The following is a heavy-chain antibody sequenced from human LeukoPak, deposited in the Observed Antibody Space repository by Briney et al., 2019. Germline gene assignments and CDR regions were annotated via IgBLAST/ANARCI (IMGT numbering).Heavy chain of an antibody. Sequence: ASVKVSCKASGYTFTSYGISWVRQAPGQGLEWMGRIIPILGIANYAQKFQGRVTITADKSTSTAYMELSSLRSEDTAVYYCASGPYYYDSSGFFDYWGQGTLVTVSS. CDR1: GYTFTSYG. J-gene: IGHJ4*02. CDR3: ASGPYYYDSSGFFDY. V-gene: IGHV1-69*04. CDR2: IIPILGIA. D-gene: IGHD3-22*01.